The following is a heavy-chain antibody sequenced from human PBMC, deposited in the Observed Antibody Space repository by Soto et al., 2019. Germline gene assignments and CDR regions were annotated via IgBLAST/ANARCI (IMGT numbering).Heavy chain of an antibody. CDR3: ASHYYDSSGYGNPFDY. CDR2: IIPIFGTA. CDR1: GGTFSSYA. J-gene: IGHJ4*02. Sequence: SVKVSCKASGGTFSSYAISWVRQAPGQGLEWMGGIIPIFGTANYAQKFQGRVTITAAQSTSTAYMELSSLRSEDTAVYYCASHYYDSSGYGNPFDYWGQGTLVTVSS. D-gene: IGHD3-22*01. V-gene: IGHV1-69*13.